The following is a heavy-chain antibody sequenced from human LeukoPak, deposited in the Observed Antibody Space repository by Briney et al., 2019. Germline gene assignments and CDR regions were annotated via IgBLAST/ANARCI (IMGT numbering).Heavy chain of an antibody. J-gene: IGHJ4*02. CDR1: GFTFSNYN. V-gene: IGHV3-23*01. CDR3: AKDPRVEYYFDY. Sequence: PGGSLRLSCAASGFTFSNYNMNWVRQAPGKGLEWVSAISGSGGSTYYADSVKGRFTISRDNSKNTLYLQMNSLRAEDTAVYYCAKDPRVEYYFDYWGQGTLVTVSS. D-gene: IGHD3-3*01. CDR2: ISGSGGST.